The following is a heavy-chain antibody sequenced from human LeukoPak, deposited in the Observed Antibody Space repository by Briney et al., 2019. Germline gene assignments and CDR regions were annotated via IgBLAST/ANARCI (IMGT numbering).Heavy chain of an antibody. J-gene: IGHJ6*02. Sequence: GGSLRLSCAASGFTFSSYWMHWVRHAPGKGLVWVSRIHSDGSRTNYADSVKGRFTISRDNAKNTLYLQMNSLRAEDTAVYYCARGVAGTLSGLYGMDVWGQGTTVTVSS. CDR1: GFTFSSYW. CDR2: IHSDGSRT. D-gene: IGHD1-7*01. V-gene: IGHV3-74*01. CDR3: ARGVAGTLSGLYGMDV.